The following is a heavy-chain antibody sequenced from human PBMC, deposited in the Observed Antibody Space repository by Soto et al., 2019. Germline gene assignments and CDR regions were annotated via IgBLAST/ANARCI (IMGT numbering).Heavy chain of an antibody. V-gene: IGHV4-34*01. Sequence: SETLSLTCAVYGGSFSGYYWSWIRQPPGKGLEWIGEINHSGSTNYNPSLKSRVTISVDTSKNQFSLKLSSVTAADTAVYYCARFFRPGYSFDYWGQGTLVTVSS. CDR2: INHSGST. J-gene: IGHJ4*02. CDR1: GGSFSGYY. D-gene: IGHD6-13*01. CDR3: ARFFRPGYSFDY.